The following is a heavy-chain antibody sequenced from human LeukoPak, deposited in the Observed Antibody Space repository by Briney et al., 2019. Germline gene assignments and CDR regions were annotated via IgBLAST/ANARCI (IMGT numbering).Heavy chain of an antibody. J-gene: IGHJ4*02. CDR2: INHSGST. V-gene: IGHV4-34*01. Sequence: SETLSLTCAVYGVSFSGYYLSWIRQPPGKGLEWIGEINHSGSTNYNPSLKSRVTISVDTSKNQFSLKLSSVTAAHAVVYHCARPGYCTNAGCYLWGQGTLVTVSS. CDR1: GVSFSGYY. CDR3: ARPGYCTNAGCYL. D-gene: IGHD2-8*01.